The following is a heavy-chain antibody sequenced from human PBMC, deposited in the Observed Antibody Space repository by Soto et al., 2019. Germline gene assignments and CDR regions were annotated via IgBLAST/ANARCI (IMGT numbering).Heavy chain of an antibody. V-gene: IGHV3-11*06. CDR1: GFTFSDYY. J-gene: IGHJ4*02. CDR3: ARNTIFGVVITSPDY. D-gene: IGHD3-3*01. Sequence: PGGSLRLSCAASGFTFSDYYMSWIRQAPGKGLEWVSYISSSSSYTNYADSVKGRFTISRDNSKNTLYLQMNSLRAEDTAVYYCARNTIFGVVITSPDYWGQGTLVTVSS. CDR2: ISSSSSYT.